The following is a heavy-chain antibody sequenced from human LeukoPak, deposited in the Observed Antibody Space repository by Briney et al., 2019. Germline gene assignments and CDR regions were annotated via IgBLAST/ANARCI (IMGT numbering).Heavy chain of an antibody. D-gene: IGHD3-10*01. V-gene: IGHV4-30-2*01. CDR3: VALHREEYYFDY. CDR1: GGSISSGGYY. J-gene: IGHJ4*02. CDR2: IYHSGST. Sequence: PSETLSLTCTVSGGSISSGGYYWSWIRQPPGKGLEWIGYIYHSGSTYYNPSLKSRVTTSVDRSKNQFSLKLSSVTAADTAVYYCVALHREEYYFDYWGQGTLVTVSS.